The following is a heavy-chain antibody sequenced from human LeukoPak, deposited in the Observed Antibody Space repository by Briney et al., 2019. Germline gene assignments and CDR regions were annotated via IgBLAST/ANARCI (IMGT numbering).Heavy chain of an antibody. Sequence: PGGSLRLSCAASGFTFSSYGMHWVRQAPGKGLEWVAVISYDGSNKYYADSVKGRFTISRDNSKNTLYLQMNSLRAEDTAVYYCAKPLTYYHDSSGYYSDAFDIWGQGTMVTVSS. J-gene: IGHJ3*02. CDR3: AKPLTYYHDSSGYYSDAFDI. D-gene: IGHD3-22*01. CDR1: GFTFSSYG. CDR2: ISYDGSNK. V-gene: IGHV3-30*18.